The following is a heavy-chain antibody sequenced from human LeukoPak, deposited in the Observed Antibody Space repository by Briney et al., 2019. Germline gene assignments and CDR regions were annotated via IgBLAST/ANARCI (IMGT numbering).Heavy chain of an antibody. Sequence: GRSLRLSCAASGFTFSSHGFYWVRQAPGKGLEWVAVIWYDGSKKYYADSVKGRSTISRDNSKNTVYLEMNSLRAEDTAVYYCARDVSYNSLDYWGQGTLVTVSS. CDR3: ARDVSYNSLDY. V-gene: IGHV3-33*01. J-gene: IGHJ4*02. CDR1: GFTFSSHG. D-gene: IGHD6-13*01. CDR2: IWYDGSKK.